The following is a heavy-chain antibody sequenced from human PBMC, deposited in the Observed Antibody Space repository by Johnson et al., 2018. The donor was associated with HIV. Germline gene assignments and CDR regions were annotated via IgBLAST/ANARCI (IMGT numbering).Heavy chain of an antibody. D-gene: IGHD1-26*01. J-gene: IGHJ3*02. Sequence: QVQLVESGGGVVQPGGSLRLSCAASGFTFSSFGMHWVRQAPGKGLEWVAIISYDGNNKYYADSVKGRFTISRENSKNTLYLQMNSLQTEDTAIYYCARAFDSGTIRDRFWDIWGQGTMVTVTS. V-gene: IGHV3-30*03. CDR3: ARAFDSGTIRDRFWDI. CDR1: GFTFSSFG. CDR2: ISYDGNNK.